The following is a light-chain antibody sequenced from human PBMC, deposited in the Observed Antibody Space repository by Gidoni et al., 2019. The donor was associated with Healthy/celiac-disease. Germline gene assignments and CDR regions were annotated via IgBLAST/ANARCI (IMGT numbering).Light chain of an antibody. CDR1: SSNIGNNY. CDR2: DNN. Sequence: VSAAQGQKDTIPCSGSSSNIGNNYVSWYQQLPGTAPKLLIYDNNMRPSGIPDRFSGAKSGTSATLGITGLQPGDEADYYCGTWDSSLSAYVFGTGTKVTVL. V-gene: IGLV1-51*01. CDR3: GTWDSSLSAYV. J-gene: IGLJ1*01.